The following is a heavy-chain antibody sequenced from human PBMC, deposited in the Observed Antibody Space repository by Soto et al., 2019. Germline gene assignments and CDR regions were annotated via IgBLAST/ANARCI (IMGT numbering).Heavy chain of an antibody. D-gene: IGHD3-10*01. CDR2: INPNSGGT. CDR3: ARELLWFGGVGY. CDR1: GYTFTGYY. J-gene: IGHJ4*02. V-gene: IGHV1-2*02. Sequence: QVQLVQSGAEVKKPGASVKVSCKASGYTFTGYYMPWVRQAPGQGLEWMGWINPNSGGTNYAQKFQGRVTMTMDTSISTAYMELSRLRSGDTAVYYCARELLWFGGVGYWGQGTLVTVSS.